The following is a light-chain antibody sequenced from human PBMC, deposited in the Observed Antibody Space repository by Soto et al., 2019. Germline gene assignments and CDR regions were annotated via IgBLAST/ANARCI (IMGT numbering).Light chain of an antibody. J-gene: IGKJ3*01. CDR1: QSIGNF. CDR3: HQTYSVPPT. Sequence: DIQMTQSPSSLSASVGDRVTITCRASQSIGNFLNWCQQKPGKPPKLLIYAASSLQNGVPSGFSGSGSGIDFTLTISSLQPEDFATYYCHQTYSVPPTFGPGTKVDIK. CDR2: AAS. V-gene: IGKV1-39*01.